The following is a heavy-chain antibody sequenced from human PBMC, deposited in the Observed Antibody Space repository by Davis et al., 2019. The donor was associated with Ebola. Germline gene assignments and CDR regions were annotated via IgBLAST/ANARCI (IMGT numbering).Heavy chain of an antibody. J-gene: IGHJ4*02. CDR3: ATSGLITGTPY. Sequence: GESLKISCAASGFTFSSYSMNWVRQAPGKGLEWVSSIGSSSSYIYYADSVKGQSTISRDNAKKSLYLQMNSLRAEDTAVYYCATSGLITGTPYWGQGTLVTVSS. D-gene: IGHD1-7*01. CDR2: IGSSSSYI. V-gene: IGHV3-21*01. CDR1: GFTFSSYS.